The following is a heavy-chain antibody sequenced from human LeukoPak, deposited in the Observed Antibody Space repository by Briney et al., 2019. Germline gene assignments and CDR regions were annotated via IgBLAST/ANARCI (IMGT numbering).Heavy chain of an antibody. V-gene: IGHV3-48*03. J-gene: IGHJ4*02. CDR1: GFTFSSYE. CDR2: ISNSGDSI. D-gene: IGHD6-19*01. Sequence: PGGSLRLSCAASGFTFSSYEMNWLRQAPGKGPEWVSYISNSGDSIYYADSVKGRFTISRGNAKNLLYLQMNSLRADDTAVYYCARDPSLALAGTPFDYCGQGTRVTVSS. CDR3: ARDPSLALAGTPFDY.